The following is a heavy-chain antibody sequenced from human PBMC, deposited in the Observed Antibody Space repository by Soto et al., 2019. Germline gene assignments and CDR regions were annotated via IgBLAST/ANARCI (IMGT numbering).Heavy chain of an antibody. D-gene: IGHD3-10*01. J-gene: IGHJ3*02. CDR2: ISAYNGNT. CDR1: GGTFSSYG. V-gene: IGHV1-18*01. Sequence: ASVKVSCKASGGTFSSYGISWVRQAPGQGLEWMGWISAYNGNTNYAQKLQGRVTMTTDTSTSTASMELRSLSSDDTAVYYSGSTNYNPSLKSRVTISVDTSKNQFSLKLSSVTAADTAVYYCARHSPIMITFGGVIVDTNDPDAFDIWGQGTMVTVSS. CDR3: GSTNYNPSLKSRVTISVDTSKNQFSLKLSSVTAADTAVYYCARHSPIMITFGGVIVDTNDPDAFDI.